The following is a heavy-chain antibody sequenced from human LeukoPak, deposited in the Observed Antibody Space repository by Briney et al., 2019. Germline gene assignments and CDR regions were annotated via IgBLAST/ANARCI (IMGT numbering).Heavy chain of an antibody. Sequence: GGSLRLSCAMSGFTLTSTGMHWVRQAPGKGLEWVAFMHYDGRNILYADSVKGRFSISTDNSKNMVYLQMSSLRAEDTSVYYCAKVTMGDVWFDPWGQRTLVTVSS. CDR2: MHYDGRNI. CDR1: GFTLTSTG. D-gene: IGHD3-16*01. J-gene: IGHJ5*02. V-gene: IGHV3-30*02. CDR3: AKVTMGDVWFDP.